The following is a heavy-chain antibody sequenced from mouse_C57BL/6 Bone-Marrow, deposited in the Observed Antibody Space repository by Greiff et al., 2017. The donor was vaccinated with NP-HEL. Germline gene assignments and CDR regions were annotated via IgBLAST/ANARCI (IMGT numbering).Heavy chain of an antibody. CDR1: GYTFTSYW. D-gene: IGHD2-12*01. V-gene: IGHV1-50*01. Sequence: VQLQQPGAELVKPGASVKLSCKASGYTFTSYWMQWVKQRPGQGLEWIGEIDPSDSYTNYNQKFKGKATLTVDTSSSTAYMQLSSLTSEDSAVYYCARSYYSPFAYWGQGTLVTVSA. CDR2: IDPSDSYT. J-gene: IGHJ3*01. CDR3: ARSYYSPFAY.